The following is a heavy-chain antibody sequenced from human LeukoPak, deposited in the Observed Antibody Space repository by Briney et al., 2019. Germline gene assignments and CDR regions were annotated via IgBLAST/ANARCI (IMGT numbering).Heavy chain of an antibody. D-gene: IGHD6-13*01. CDR2: IDSSGNTI. V-gene: IGHV3-11*04. Sequence: PGGPLRLSCAASGFSFSDYYMSWVRQAPGKGLEWVSYIDSSGNTIYYADSVKGRFTISRDNSKNTLYLQMNSLRAEDTAVYYCARDVAAGIRGYFDYWGQGTLVTVSS. CDR1: GFSFSDYY. J-gene: IGHJ4*02. CDR3: ARDVAAGIRGYFDY.